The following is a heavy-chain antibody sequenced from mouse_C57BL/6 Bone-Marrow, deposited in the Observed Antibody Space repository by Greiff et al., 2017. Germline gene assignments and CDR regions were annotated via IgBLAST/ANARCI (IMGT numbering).Heavy chain of an antibody. CDR1: GFTFSDYG. Sequence: EVMLVESGGGLVKPGGSLKLSCAASGFTFSDYGMHWVRQAPEKGLEWVAYISSGSSTIYYADTVKGRFTISRDNAKNTLFLQMTSLRSEDTAMYYCATNLGDWYFDVWGTGTTVTVSS. V-gene: IGHV5-17*01. J-gene: IGHJ1*03. CDR2: ISSGSSTI. CDR3: ATNLGDWYFDV.